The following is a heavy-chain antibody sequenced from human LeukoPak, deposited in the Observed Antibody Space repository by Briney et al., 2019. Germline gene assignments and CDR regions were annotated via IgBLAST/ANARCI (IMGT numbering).Heavy chain of an antibody. V-gene: IGHV4-59*12. CDR3: ARAGGRQQLVQGHYYYYYGMDV. D-gene: IGHD6-13*01. Sequence: SETLSLTCTVSGGSISSYYWSWIRQPPGKGLEWIGYIYYSGSTNYNPSLKSRVTISVDTSKNQFSLKLSSVTAADTAVYYCARAGGRQQLVQGHYYYYYGMDVWGQGTTVTVSS. CDR1: GGSISSYY. J-gene: IGHJ6*02. CDR2: IYYSGST.